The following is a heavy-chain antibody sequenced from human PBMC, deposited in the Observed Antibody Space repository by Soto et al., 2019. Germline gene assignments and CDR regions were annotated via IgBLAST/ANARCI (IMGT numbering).Heavy chain of an antibody. J-gene: IGHJ5*02. Sequence: ESGPTLVNPTQTLTVTCTFSGFSLTATGVGVGWIRQPPGKALEWLALLYWDDDKRYTPSLSNRLTIAKDTSKNQVVLIMTNVDHEDTATYYCAHHFNVADGPTSGNKWFDTWGKGNLVTV. V-gene: IGHV2-5*02. D-gene: IGHD3-3*02. CDR3: AHHFNVADGPTSGNKWFDT. CDR1: GFSLTATGVG. CDR2: LYWDDDK.